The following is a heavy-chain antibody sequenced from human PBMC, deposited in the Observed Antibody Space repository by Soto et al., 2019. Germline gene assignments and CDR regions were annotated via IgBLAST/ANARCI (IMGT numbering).Heavy chain of an antibody. CDR1: GGTFSSYA. J-gene: IGHJ5*02. CDR3: ARLYSGSYYWFDP. V-gene: IGHV1-69*13. CDR2: ITPIFGTA. D-gene: IGHD1-26*01. Sequence: SVKVSCKASGGTFSSYAISWVRQAPGQGLEWMGGITPIFGTANYAQKFQGRVTITADESTSTAYMELSSLRSEDTAVYYCARLYSGSYYWFDPWGQGTLVTVSS.